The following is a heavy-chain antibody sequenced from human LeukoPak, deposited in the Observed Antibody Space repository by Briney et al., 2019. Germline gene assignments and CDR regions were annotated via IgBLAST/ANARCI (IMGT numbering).Heavy chain of an antibody. Sequence: GGSLRLSCAASGFTFSSYAMSWVRQAPGKGLEWVSAISGSGGSTYYADSVKGRFTIPRDNSKNTLYLQMNSLRAEDTAVYYCARGVSGLPSYNWFDPWGQGTLVTVSS. CDR3: ARGVSGLPSYNWFDP. J-gene: IGHJ5*02. CDR2: ISGSGGST. D-gene: IGHD2/OR15-2a*01. CDR1: GFTFSSYA. V-gene: IGHV3-23*01.